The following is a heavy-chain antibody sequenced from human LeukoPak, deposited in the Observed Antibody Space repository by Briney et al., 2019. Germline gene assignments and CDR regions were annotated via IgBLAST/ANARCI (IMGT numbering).Heavy chain of an antibody. V-gene: IGHV4-34*01. CDR1: GGSFSGYY. J-gene: IGHJ2*01. Sequence: PSETLSLTCAVYGGSFSGYYWSWIRQPPGKGLEWIGEINHSGSTNYNPSLKSRVTISVDASKNQFSLKLSSLTAANTAVYYCARQSIAAPRYFDLRGRGTLVTVSS. CDR2: INHSGST. D-gene: IGHD6-6*01. CDR3: ARQSIAAPRYFDL.